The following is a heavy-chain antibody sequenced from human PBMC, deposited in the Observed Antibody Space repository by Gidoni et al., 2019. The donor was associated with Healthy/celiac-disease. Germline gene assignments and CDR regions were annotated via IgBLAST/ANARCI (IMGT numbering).Heavy chain of an antibody. CDR3: ARDRYCSSTSCRSDYYYYMDV. Sequence: QVQLQESGPGLVKPSQTLSLTCTVSGGSISSGSYYWSWIRQPAGKGLEWIGRIYTSGSTNYNPSLKSLVTISVDTSKNQFSLKLSSVTAADTAVYYCARDRYCSSTSCRSDYYYYMDVWGKGTTVTVSS. J-gene: IGHJ6*03. CDR2: IYTSGST. CDR1: GGSISSGSYY. D-gene: IGHD2-2*01. V-gene: IGHV4-61*02.